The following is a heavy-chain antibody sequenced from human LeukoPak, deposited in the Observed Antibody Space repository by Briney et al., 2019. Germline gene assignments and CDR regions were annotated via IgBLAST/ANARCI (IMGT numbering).Heavy chain of an antibody. CDR3: ATFSQRELLRAPFDY. CDR1: GFTFSSYW. CDR2: INSDGSST. J-gene: IGHJ4*02. Sequence: GGSLRLSCAASGFTFSSYWMHWVRQAPGKGLVWVSRINSDGSSTSYADSVKGRFTISRDNAKNTLYLQMNSLRAEDTAVYYCATFSQRELLRAPFDYWGQGTLVTVSS. D-gene: IGHD1-26*01. V-gene: IGHV3-74*01.